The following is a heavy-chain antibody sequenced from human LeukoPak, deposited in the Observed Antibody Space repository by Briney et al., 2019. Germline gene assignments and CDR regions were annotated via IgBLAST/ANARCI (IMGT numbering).Heavy chain of an antibody. D-gene: IGHD2-2*01. Sequence: KVSCKASGGTFSSYAISWVRQMPGKGLEWMGRIDPSDSYTNYSPSFQGHVTISADKSISTAYLQWSSLKASDTAMYYCARGGAVERYCSSTSCYWVDAFDIWGQGTMVTVSS. J-gene: IGHJ3*02. CDR1: GGTFSSYA. CDR3: ARGGAVERYCSSTSCYWVDAFDI. V-gene: IGHV5-10-1*01. CDR2: IDPSDSYT.